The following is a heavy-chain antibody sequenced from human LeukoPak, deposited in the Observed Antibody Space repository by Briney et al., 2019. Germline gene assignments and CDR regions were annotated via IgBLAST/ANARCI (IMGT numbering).Heavy chain of an antibody. Sequence: PSETLSLTCTVSGDSISSSSHYWGWIRQPPGKGLEWIGSIDHSGSTYYNPSLKSRLTISLDTSKNQFSLKLTSVTAADTALYYCATDKGHFDVDYWGQGTLVTVSS. CDR1: GDSISSSSHY. CDR3: ATDKGHFDVDY. CDR2: IDHSGST. J-gene: IGHJ4*02. V-gene: IGHV4-39*07. D-gene: IGHD3-9*01.